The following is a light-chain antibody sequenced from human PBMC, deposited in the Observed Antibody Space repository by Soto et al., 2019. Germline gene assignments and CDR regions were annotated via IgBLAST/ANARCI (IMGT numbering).Light chain of an antibody. CDR3: QQYNNWPPLT. Sequence: EIVMTQSPATLSVSPGERATLSCRASQSVSSNLAWYQQQPGQAPMLLIYVASTRATGIPARFSGSGSGTEFTLTISSLQSEDSAVYYCQQYNNWPPLTFGGGTKVEIK. CDR1: QSVSSN. J-gene: IGKJ4*01. CDR2: VAS. V-gene: IGKV3-15*01.